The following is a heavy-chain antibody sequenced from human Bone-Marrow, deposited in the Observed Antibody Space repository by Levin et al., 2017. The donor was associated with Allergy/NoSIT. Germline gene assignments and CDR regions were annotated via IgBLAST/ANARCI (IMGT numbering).Heavy chain of an antibody. V-gene: IGHV4-34*01. CDR3: ARRSIRYFDYLSNYFDY. J-gene: IGHJ4*02. CDR1: GGSFRGYY. D-gene: IGHD3-9*01. CDR2: INHSGST. Sequence: SQTLSLTCAVYGGSFRGYYWSWIRQPPGKGLEWIGEINHSGSTNNNPSLKSRVTISVDTSKNQFSLKLSSVTAADTAVYYCARRSIRYFDYLSNYFDYWGQGTLVTVSS.